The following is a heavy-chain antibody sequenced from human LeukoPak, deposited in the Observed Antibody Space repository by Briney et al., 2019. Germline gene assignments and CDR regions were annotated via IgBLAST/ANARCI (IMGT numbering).Heavy chain of an antibody. CDR1: GFTFSNYG. V-gene: IGHV3-33*01. J-gene: IGHJ4*02. CDR2: IWYDGSDD. CDR3: ARGMTGSYFGHFDY. D-gene: IGHD1-26*01. Sequence: GGSLRLSCAASGFTFSNYGMHWVRQAPGKGLEWVALIWYDGSDDYYADSVKGRFTISRDNGKNSLYLQMNSLRAEDTAVYYCARGMTGSYFGHFDYWGQGTLVTVSS.